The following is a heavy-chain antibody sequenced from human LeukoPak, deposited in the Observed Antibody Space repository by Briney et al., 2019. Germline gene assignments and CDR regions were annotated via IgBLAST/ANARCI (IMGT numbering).Heavy chain of an antibody. CDR1: GGSISSYY. J-gene: IGHJ4*02. CDR3: AGGYYYDSSGYRFDY. D-gene: IGHD3-22*01. CDR2: IYTSGST. V-gene: IGHV4-4*07. Sequence: SETLSLTCTVSGGSISSYYWSWIRQPAGKGLEWIGRIYTSGSTNYNPSLKSRVTMSVDTSKNQFSLKLSSVTAADTAVYCCAGGYYYDSSGYRFDYWGQGTLVTVSS.